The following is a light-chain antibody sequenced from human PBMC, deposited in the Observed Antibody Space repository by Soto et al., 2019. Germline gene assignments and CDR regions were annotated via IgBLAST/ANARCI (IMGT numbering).Light chain of an antibody. CDR1: SSDVGSYNL. CDR2: EVS. V-gene: IGLV2-23*02. Sequence: QSALTQPASVSGSPGQSITISCTGTSSDVGSYNLVSWYQQHPGKAPKLMIYEVSKRPSGVSNRFSGSKSGNTASLTISGLQAEDEADNYCCSNAGSSTFSYVFGTGTKVTVL. CDR3: CSNAGSSTFSYV. J-gene: IGLJ1*01.